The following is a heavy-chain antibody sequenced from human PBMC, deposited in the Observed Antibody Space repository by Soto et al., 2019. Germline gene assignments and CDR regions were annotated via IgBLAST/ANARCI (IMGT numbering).Heavy chain of an antibody. J-gene: IGHJ3*02. CDR1: GFTFSSFA. D-gene: IGHD3-16*01. CDR3: ARPEGADAFDI. CDR2: ISGGGYTT. V-gene: IGHV3-23*01. Sequence: LRLSCAASGFTFSSFAMNWVRQAPGKGLEWVSVISGGGYTTDYADSVKGRFTISRDNSKNTLYLQMNSLRVEDTAVYYCARPEGADAFDIWGQGTMITVSS.